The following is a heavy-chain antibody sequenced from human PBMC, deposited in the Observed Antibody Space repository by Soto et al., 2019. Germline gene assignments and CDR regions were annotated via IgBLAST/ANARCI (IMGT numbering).Heavy chain of an antibody. D-gene: IGHD5-12*01. J-gene: IGHJ4*02. CDR2: INHSGST. V-gene: IGHV4-34*01. Sequence: PSETLSLTCAVYGAPFSGYYWSWIRQPPGKGLEWIGEINHSGSTNFNPSLKSRVTISLDTSKNQFSLKLSSAAAADTAVYYCARYGRYGYNRDLDYWGQGTLVTVS. CDR3: ARYGRYGYNRDLDY. CDR1: GAPFSGYY.